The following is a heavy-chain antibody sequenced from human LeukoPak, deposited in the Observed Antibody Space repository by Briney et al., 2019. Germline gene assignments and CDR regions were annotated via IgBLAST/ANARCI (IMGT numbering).Heavy chain of an antibody. J-gene: IGHJ4*02. V-gene: IGHV4-31*03. Sequence: SETLSLTCTVSGGSISSGGYYWSWIRQHPEKGLEWIGYIYYSGSTYYNPSLKSRVTISVDTSKNQFSLKLSSVTAADTAVYYCGRDHGSSWYYFDYWGQGTLVTVSS. CDR2: IYYSGST. CDR3: GRDHGSSWYYFDY. D-gene: IGHD6-6*01. CDR1: GGSISSGGYY.